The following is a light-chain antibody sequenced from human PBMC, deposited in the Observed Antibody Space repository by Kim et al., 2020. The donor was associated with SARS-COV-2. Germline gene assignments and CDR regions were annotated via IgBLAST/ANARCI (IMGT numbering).Light chain of an antibody. CDR1: SGSIASNY. Sequence: GKTLTMSYTRSSGSIASNYVQWYQQRPGSAPTTVIYEDNQRPSGVPDRFSGSIDSSSNSASLTISGLKTEDEADYYCQSYDSSNVVFGGGTQLTVL. V-gene: IGLV6-57*03. CDR3: QSYDSSNVV. CDR2: EDN. J-gene: IGLJ2*01.